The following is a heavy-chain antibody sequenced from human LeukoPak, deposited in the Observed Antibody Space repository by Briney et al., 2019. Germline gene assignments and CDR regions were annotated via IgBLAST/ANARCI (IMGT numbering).Heavy chain of an antibody. Sequence: GGSLRLSCAASGFTVSSNYMSWVRQAPGKGLEWVSVIYSGGSTYYADSVKGRFTISRDNSKNTLYLQMNSLRAEDTAVYYCARTFTIFGVVSDYWGQGTLVTVSS. CDR2: IYSGGST. D-gene: IGHD3-3*01. V-gene: IGHV3-53*01. J-gene: IGHJ4*02. CDR3: ARTFTIFGVVSDY. CDR1: GFTVSSNY.